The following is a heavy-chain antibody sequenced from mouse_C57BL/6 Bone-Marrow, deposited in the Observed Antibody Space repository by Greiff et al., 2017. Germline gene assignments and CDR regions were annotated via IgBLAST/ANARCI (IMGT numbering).Heavy chain of an antibody. V-gene: IGHV5-4*01. CDR1: GFTFSSYA. CDR3: ARERGDY. J-gene: IGHJ4*01. CDR2: ISAGGSYT. Sequence: EVQVLQSGAGLVKPGASVKLSCAASGFTFSSYAMSWVRQSPEQRLEWIGTISAGGSYTYYTDKVKGKATLSRDKANSKLYLQMSNLTSEDTAIYYCARERGDYGGRGTAVTVTA.